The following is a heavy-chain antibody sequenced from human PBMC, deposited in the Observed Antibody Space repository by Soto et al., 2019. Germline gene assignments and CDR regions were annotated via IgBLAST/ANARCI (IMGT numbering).Heavy chain of an antibody. CDR2: ISSRSDI. J-gene: IGHJ6*02. V-gene: IGHV3-21*01. CDR1: GFTFSTYS. CDR3: AREYTAWPLAYGLDV. D-gene: IGHD2-2*02. Sequence: PGGSLRLSCVGSGFTFSTYSINWVRQAPGKGLEWVSSISSRSDIYYADSVKGRFTISRDNAKNSVSLQMNSLRAEDTAVYYCAREYTAWPLAYGLDVWGQGSTVTVSS.